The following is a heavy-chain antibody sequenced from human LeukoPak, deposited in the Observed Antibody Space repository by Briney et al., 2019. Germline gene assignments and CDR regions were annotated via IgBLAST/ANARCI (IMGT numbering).Heavy chain of an antibody. CDR2: ISDGESP. J-gene: IGHJ1*01. Sequence: SETLSLTCSVSGGSISYYYWSWIRQFPGKGLEWIGYISDGESPDYNPSLQSRVTIYVDSSKNQFFLNLTSVTAADTAVYYCAQDRFSFVHWGQGTLVTVSS. CDR1: GGSISYYY. V-gene: IGHV4-59*01. D-gene: IGHD2-2*01. CDR3: AQDRFSFVH.